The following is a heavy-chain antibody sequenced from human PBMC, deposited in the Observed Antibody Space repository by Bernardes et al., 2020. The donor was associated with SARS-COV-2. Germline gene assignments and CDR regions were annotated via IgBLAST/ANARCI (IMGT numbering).Heavy chain of an antibody. CDR2: MLYSGTT. CDR1: GGSIDDSY. CDR3: ARGYTYGYPLAPYFDP. V-gene: IGHV4-59*01. Sequence: SSTLSLTCTVSGGSIDDSYWTWIRQSPGQGLEWIGYMLYSGTTYYNPSLSSRISISIDASKQQFSMRLRSVTAADTAIYYCARGYTYGYPLAPYFDPWGQGTRVIVSS. D-gene: IGHD5-18*01. J-gene: IGHJ4*02.